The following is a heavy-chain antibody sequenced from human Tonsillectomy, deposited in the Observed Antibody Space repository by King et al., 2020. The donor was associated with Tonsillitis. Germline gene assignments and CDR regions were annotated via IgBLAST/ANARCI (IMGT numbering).Heavy chain of an antibody. D-gene: IGHD3-10*01. CDR2: IYYSGST. CDR3: ARGITMIRGLSFDY. V-gene: IGHV4-61*01. CDR1: GGSVDSASYY. J-gene: IGHJ4*02. Sequence: QLQESGPGLVKPSETLSLTCNVSGGSVDSASYYWSWIRQPPGKGLEFIGYIYYSGSTKYNPSLKSRVTISVDTSKNQFSLKLSSVTAADTAVYYCARGITMIRGLSFDYWGQGPLVTVSS.